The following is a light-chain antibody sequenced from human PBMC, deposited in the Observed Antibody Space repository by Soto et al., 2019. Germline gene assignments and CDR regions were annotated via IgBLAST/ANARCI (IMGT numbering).Light chain of an antibody. CDR3: QQCGRSPRPIP. CDR2: GAS. J-gene: IGKJ5*01. V-gene: IGKV3-20*01. CDR1: QSVSSSY. Sequence: EIVMTPSPATLSVSPGERATLSCRASQSVSSSYLAWYQQAPRLLIYGASTRATGIPDRFSGSGSGRGFTLTISRLEPEDFAVYYCQQCGRSPRPIPSGQRTRRE.